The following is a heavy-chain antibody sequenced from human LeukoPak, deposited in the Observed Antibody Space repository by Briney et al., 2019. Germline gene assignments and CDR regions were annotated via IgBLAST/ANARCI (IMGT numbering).Heavy chain of an antibody. CDR3: ARGVPRITMVRGARNWFDP. J-gene: IGHJ5*02. D-gene: IGHD3-10*01. V-gene: IGHV4-31*03. CDR1: GGSISSGGYY. CDR2: IYYSGST. Sequence: SETLSLTCTVSGGSISSGGYYWSWIRQHPGKALEWIGYIYYSGSTYYNPSLKSRVTISVDTSKNQFSLKLSSVTAADTAVYYCARGVPRITMVRGARNWFDPWGQGTLVTVSS.